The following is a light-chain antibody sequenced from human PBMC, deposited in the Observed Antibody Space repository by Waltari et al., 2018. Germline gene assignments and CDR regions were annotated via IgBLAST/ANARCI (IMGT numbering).Light chain of an antibody. Sequence: DIQMTQTPSTLSASIGKRLIITCRASQSIDNYLAWYQQRPGTAPKLLIYKTSILQAGVPPRFSGSGSGTEFTLTISSLQSDDFATYYCQQYKDYLGTFGQGTNVEV. CDR1: QSIDNY. CDR3: QQYKDYLGT. V-gene: IGKV1-5*03. CDR2: KTS. J-gene: IGKJ1*01.